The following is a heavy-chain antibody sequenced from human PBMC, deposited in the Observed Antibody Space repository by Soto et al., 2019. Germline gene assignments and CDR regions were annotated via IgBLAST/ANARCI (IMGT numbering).Heavy chain of an antibody. J-gene: IGHJ6*02. CDR2: INPNSGGT. D-gene: IGHD6-13*01. V-gene: IGHV1-2*02. CDR1: GYTFTGYY. CDR3: AKAGSWYLFYYYGVDV. Sequence: ASVKVSCKASGYTFTGYYMHWVRQAPGQGLEWMGWINPNSGGTNYAQKFQGRVTMTRDTSISTAYMELSRLRSDGTAVYYCAKAGSWYLFYYYGVDVWGQGTTVTVSS.